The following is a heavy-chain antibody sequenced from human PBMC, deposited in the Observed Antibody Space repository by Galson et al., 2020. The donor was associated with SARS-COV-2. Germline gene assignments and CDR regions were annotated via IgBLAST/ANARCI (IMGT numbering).Heavy chain of an antibody. D-gene: IGHD2-15*01. CDR1: GYTFRTYG. CDR2: ISAYSGNT. V-gene: IGHV1-18*01. Sequence: ASVKVSCKASGYTFRTYGTSWVRQAPGRGLEWMGWISAYSGNTNYAQKFQGRVTMTTDTSTSTAYMELRSLRSDDTAVYYCARVSIVVVVAATLDCWGQGTLVTVSS. CDR3: ARVSIVVVVAATLDC. J-gene: IGHJ4*02.